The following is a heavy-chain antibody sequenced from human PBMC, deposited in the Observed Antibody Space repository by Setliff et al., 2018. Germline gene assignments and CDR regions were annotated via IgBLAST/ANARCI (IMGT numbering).Heavy chain of an antibody. CDR3: AHIAGGGNSPRHDY. D-gene: IGHD2-21*01. CDR2: IYWNDEK. J-gene: IGHJ4*02. Sequence: SGPTLVNPTETLTLTCTFSGFSLSTSLVGVGWIRQPPGKALEWLALIYWNDEKRYSPSLKSRLTITKDTSKNQVVLTMTNMDPVDTATYYCAHIAGGGNSPRHDYWGQGTLVTVSS. CDR1: GFSLSTSLVG. V-gene: IGHV2-5*01.